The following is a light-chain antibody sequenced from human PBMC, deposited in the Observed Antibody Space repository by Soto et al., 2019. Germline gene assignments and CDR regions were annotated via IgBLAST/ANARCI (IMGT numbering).Light chain of an antibody. V-gene: IGLV2-14*01. Sequence: QSALTQPATVSGSLGQSITISCTGTSSDVGGYNYVSWYQQHPGKAPQLLIYEVTDRPSGVSTRFSASKSGSRAYLTISGLQAEDEADYYCSSYSSSSTPWVFGGGTQLTVL. CDR2: EVT. CDR1: SSDVGGYNY. CDR3: SSYSSSSTPWV. J-gene: IGLJ3*02.